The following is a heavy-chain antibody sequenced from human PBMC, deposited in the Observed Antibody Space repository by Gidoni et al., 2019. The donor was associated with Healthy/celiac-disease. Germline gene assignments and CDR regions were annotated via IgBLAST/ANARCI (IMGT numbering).Heavy chain of an antibody. CDR2: IIPIFGTA. CDR3: AREKTGTTSKGDYYYGMDV. Sequence: VQLVHSGAGVTKPGSSVTSSSRASGATFPSYAIRWVRQAPGQGLEWMGGIIPIFGTANYAQKFQGRVTITADESTSTAYMELSSLRSEDTAVYYCAREKTGTTSKGDYYYGMDVWGQGTTVTVSS. D-gene: IGHD4-17*01. J-gene: IGHJ6*02. V-gene: IGHV1-69*01. CDR1: GATFPSYA.